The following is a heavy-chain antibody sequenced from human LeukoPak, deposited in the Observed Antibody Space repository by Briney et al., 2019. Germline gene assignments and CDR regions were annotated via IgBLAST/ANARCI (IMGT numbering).Heavy chain of an antibody. CDR1: GGSISSYY. Sequence: SETLSLTCTVSGGSISSYYWSWIRQPPGKGLEWIGYIYYSGSTNYNPSLKSRVTISVDTSKDQFSLKLSSVTAADTAVYYCARDRYDSSGYPHYYYYYYMDVWGKGTTVTVSS. D-gene: IGHD3-22*01. J-gene: IGHJ6*03. CDR3: ARDRYDSSGYPHYYYYYYMDV. CDR2: IYYSGST. V-gene: IGHV4-59*01.